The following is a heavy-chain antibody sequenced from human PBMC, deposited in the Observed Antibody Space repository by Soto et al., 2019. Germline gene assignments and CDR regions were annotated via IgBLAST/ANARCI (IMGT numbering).Heavy chain of an antibody. CDR3: AKTRESGIYFYFDS. J-gene: IGHJ4*02. Sequence: PGGSLRLSCAASGFTFTSAAVSWLRQAPGKGLGWVSTLSGSGATTYYADSVKGRFTISRDNSKNTLYLQMNSLRAEDTALYYCAKTRESGIYFYFDSWGQGALVTVSS. V-gene: IGHV3-23*01. D-gene: IGHD1-26*01. CDR2: LSGSGATT. CDR1: GFTFTSAA.